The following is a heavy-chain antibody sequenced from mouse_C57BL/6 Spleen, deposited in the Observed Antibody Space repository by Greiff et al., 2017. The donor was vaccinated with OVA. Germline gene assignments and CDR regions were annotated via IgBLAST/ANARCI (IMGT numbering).Heavy chain of an antibody. V-gene: IGHV1-82*01. CDR2: IYPGDGDT. CDR3: MGYFDY. Sequence: VQLQQSGPELVKPGASVKISCKASGYAFSSSWMNWVKQRPGKGLEWIGRIYPGDGDTNYNGKFKGKATLTADKSSSTACMQLSSLTSEDSAVYFCMGYFDYWGQGTTLTVSS. CDR1: GYAFSSSW. J-gene: IGHJ2*01.